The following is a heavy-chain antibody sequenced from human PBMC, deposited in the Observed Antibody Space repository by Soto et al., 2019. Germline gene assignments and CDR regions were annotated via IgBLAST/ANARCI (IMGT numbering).Heavy chain of an antibody. CDR2: IYYSGST. V-gene: IGHV4-59*08. Sequence: SETLSLTCTVSGGSISSYYWSWIRQPPGKGLEWIGYIYYSGSTNYNPSLKSRVTISVDTSKNQFSLKLSSVTAADTAVYYCGSATLWFGEFHDYWGQGTLVTVSS. CDR1: GGSISSYY. D-gene: IGHD3-10*01. CDR3: GSATLWFGEFHDY. J-gene: IGHJ4*02.